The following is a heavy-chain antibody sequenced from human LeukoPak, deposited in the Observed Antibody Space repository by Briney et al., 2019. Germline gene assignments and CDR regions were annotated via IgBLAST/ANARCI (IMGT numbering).Heavy chain of an antibody. Sequence: GGSLRLSCAASGFTFSSYGMHWVRQAPCKGLEGVAFIRYDGSNKYYADSVKGRFTISRDNSKNTLYLQMNSLRAEDTAVYYCAKGRRGGGSWYFDYWGQGTPVTVSS. J-gene: IGHJ4*02. V-gene: IGHV3-30*02. CDR1: GFTFSSYG. CDR3: AKGRRGGGSWYFDY. D-gene: IGHD6-13*01. CDR2: IRYDGSNK.